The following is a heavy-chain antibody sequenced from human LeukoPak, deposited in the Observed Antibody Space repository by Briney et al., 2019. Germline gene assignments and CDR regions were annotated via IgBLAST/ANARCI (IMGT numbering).Heavy chain of an antibody. CDR1: GGSISSGGYY. Sequence: SETLSLTCTVSGGSISSGGYYWSWIRQHPGKGLEWIGYIYYSGSTYYNPSLKSRVTISVDTSKNQFSLKLSSVTAADTAVYYCARQKSEGYYDSSGYLLDYWGQGTLVTVSS. CDR3: ARQKSEGYYDSSGYLLDY. CDR2: IYYSGST. J-gene: IGHJ4*02. V-gene: IGHV4-31*03. D-gene: IGHD3-22*01.